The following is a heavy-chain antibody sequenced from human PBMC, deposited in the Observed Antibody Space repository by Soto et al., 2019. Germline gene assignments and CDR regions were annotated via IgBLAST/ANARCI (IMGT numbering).Heavy chain of an antibody. V-gene: IGHV4-30-4*02. CDR2: IFSSGTT. CDR3: ARVPSPFDFYYAMDV. CDR1: GDSIGSGNKG. D-gene: IGHD3-16*01. Sequence: SETLSLTCTVSGDSIGSGNKGWSWIRQAPGKGLEWIGYIFSSGTTYYNPSLKSRLTMSLDTSQNQFSLKLNSVTAADTAVYFCARVPSPFDFYYAMDVWGQGTTVTVSS. J-gene: IGHJ6*02.